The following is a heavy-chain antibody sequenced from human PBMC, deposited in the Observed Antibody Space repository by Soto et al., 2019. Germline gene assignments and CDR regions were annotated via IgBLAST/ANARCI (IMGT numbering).Heavy chain of an antibody. D-gene: IGHD6-6*01. CDR2: ISAYNGNT. J-gene: IGHJ3*02. CDR1: GYTFTSYG. CDR3: ARLSPPRSIAAKTFDI. Sequence: ASVKVSCKASGYTFTSYGISWVRQAPGQGLEWMGWISAYNGNTNYAQKLQGRVTMTTDTSTSTAYMELRSLRSDDTAVYYCARLSPPRSIAAKTFDIWGQGRMVTVSS. V-gene: IGHV1-18*01.